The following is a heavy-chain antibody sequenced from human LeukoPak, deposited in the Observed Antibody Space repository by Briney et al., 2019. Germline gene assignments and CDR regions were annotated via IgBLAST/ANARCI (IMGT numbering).Heavy chain of an antibody. J-gene: IGHJ4*02. CDR3: AREYKRMITFGGVIESFDY. D-gene: IGHD3-16*02. CDR1: GFTFDDYA. V-gene: IGHV3-9*01. Sequence: GGSLRLSCTASGFTFDDYAMHWVRQAPGKGLEWVSGISWNSGSIGYADSVKGRFTISRDNAKNSLYLQMNSLRAEDTAVYYCAREYKRMITFGGVIESFDYWGQGTLVTVSS. CDR2: ISWNSGSI.